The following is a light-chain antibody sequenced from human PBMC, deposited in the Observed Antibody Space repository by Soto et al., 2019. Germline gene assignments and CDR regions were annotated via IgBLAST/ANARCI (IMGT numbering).Light chain of an antibody. J-gene: IGKJ4*01. CDR1: QSVGTSY. V-gene: IGKV3-20*01. Sequence: EIVLTQSPGTLSLSPGERATLSCRASQSVGTSYLAWYQQKTGQAPRLLIYGASSRASGILDRFSGSGSGTDFTLTISRREPEDFAVYYCQQNGKSPPHTFGGGTKVEI. CDR2: GAS. CDR3: QQNGKSPPHT.